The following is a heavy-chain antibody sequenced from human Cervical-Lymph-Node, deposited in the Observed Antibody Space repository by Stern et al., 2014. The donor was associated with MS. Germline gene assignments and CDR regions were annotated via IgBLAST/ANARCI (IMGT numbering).Heavy chain of an antibody. CDR1: GYTFTMFG. D-gene: IGHD3-22*01. CDR2: ISPCTSNT. J-gene: IGHJ4*02. Sequence: VQLVQSGPEVKKPGASVRVPCKASGYTFTMFGLSWVRQAPGQGLEWMGWISPCTSNTNFAEKFQGRVTLTTDTSADTAYMELRNLKSDDTAVYYCARVDYYESSGFFMYWGQGTLVTVSS. V-gene: IGHV1-18*01. CDR3: ARVDYYESSGFFMY.